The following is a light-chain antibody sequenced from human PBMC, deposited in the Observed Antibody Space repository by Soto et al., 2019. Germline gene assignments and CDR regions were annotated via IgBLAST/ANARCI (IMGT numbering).Light chain of an antibody. CDR3: QQYGSSPT. J-gene: IGKJ5*01. CDR1: QSVKSSY. Sequence: EIVLTQSPATLSLSPGERATLSCRASQSVKSSYLAWHQQTPGQAPRLLLYGVSNRATDIPDRFNASGSGTDFTLTITKLEPEDFAVYYCQQYGSSPTFGQGTRLEIK. CDR2: GVS. V-gene: IGKV3-20*01.